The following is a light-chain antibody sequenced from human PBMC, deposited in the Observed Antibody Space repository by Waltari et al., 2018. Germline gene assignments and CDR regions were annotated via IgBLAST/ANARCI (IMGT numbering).Light chain of an antibody. CDR1: QTLLHSNGNTY. CDR2: KVS. J-gene: IGKJ4*01. CDR3: MQVTHFPLT. Sequence: VVMTQSPLSLPITHGQPASMTCRSSQTLLHSNGNTYLSWFLQKPGQPPRRLIYKVSNRDSGVPDRLSGSGAGTDFTLKISRVEAEDVGVYYCMQVTHFPLTFGGGTKVEIK. V-gene: IGKV2-30*02.